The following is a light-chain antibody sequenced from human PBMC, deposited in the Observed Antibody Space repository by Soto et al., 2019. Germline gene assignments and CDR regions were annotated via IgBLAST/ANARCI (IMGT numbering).Light chain of an antibody. V-gene: IGLV2-14*01. CDR3: SSYTRSSTLVV. CDR1: SSDVGGYNY. J-gene: IGLJ2*01. CDR2: DVS. Sequence: QSALTQPASVSGSPGQSITISCTGTSSDVGGYNYVSWYQQHPGKAPKLMIYDVSNRPSGVSNRFSGSTSGNTASLTISGLQAEDEADYCCSSYTRSSTLVVFGGGTKVIVL.